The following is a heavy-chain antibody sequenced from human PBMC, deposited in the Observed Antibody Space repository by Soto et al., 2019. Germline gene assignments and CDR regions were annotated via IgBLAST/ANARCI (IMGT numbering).Heavy chain of an antibody. Sequence: QVQLVQSGAEVKKPGSSVKVSCKASGVTFSSYTISWVRQAPGQGLEWMGRIIHILGIANYAQKFQGRVTITADKSTSTADMELSSLRSEDTAVYYCARGAAAGADYWGQGTLVTVSS. J-gene: IGHJ4*02. CDR2: IIHILGIA. D-gene: IGHD6-13*01. V-gene: IGHV1-69*02. CDR1: GVTFSSYT. CDR3: ARGAAAGADY.